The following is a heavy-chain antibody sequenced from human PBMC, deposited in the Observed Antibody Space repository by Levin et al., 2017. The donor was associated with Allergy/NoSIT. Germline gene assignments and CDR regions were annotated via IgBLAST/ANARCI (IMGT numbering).Heavy chain of an antibody. V-gene: IGHV3-30*18. CDR1: GFQFSLYG. CDR3: AKRGYCSGNTCQSHDAIDV. D-gene: IGHD2-15*01. CDR2: IVFDGNDQ. J-gene: IGHJ3*01. Sequence: SCAASGFQFSLYGMHWVRQAPGKGLEWVALIVFDGNDQYYAASVKGRFTISRDNSKNTLYLQLSSLRENDTAIYYCAKRGYCSGNTCQSHDAIDVWGQGTLVIVSS.